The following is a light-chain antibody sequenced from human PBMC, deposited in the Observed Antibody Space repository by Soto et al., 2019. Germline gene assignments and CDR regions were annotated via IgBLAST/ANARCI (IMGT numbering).Light chain of an antibody. J-gene: IGLJ1*01. CDR2: EVS. V-gene: IGLV2-14*01. CDR3: SSYTSRSTEYV. Sequence: QSVLTQPASVSGSPGQSITISCTGTSSDVGGYNHVSWYQQHPGKAPKVMIYEVSNRPSGVSNRFSGSKSGNMASLTISGLQAEHEADYYPSSYTSRSTEYVFGPRTKHTLL. CDR1: SSDVGGYNH.